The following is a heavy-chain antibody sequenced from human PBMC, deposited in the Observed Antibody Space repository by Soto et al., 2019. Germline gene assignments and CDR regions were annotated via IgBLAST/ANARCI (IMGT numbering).Heavy chain of an antibody. D-gene: IGHD1-7*01. CDR1: GFTFSSYS. J-gene: IGHJ3*02. Sequence: PGGSLRLSCAASGFTFSSYSMNWVRQAPGKGLEWVSSISRSSDYIYYADSVKGQFTISRDNAKNSLYLQMNSLRAEDTAVYYCARDRNWNYAGYAFDIWGQGTMVTVSS. CDR3: ARDRNWNYAGYAFDI. V-gene: IGHV3-21*01. CDR2: ISRSSDYI.